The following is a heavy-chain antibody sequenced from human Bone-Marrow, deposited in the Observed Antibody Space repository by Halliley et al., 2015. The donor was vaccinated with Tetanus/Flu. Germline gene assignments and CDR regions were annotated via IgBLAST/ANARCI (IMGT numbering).Heavy chain of an antibody. Sequence: GYIYYSGSTNYDPSLKSRVTISVDTSKNQFSLRLSSVTAADTAGYYCARSYSNYFYYYGMDVWGQGASVTVSS. CDR3: ARSYSNYFYYYGMDV. J-gene: IGHJ6*02. D-gene: IGHD4-4*01. V-gene: IGHV4-59*01. CDR2: IYYSGST.